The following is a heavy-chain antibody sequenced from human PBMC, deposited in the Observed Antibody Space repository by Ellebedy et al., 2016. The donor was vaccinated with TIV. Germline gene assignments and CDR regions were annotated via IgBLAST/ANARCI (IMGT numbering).Heavy chain of an antibody. V-gene: IGHV2-5*02. J-gene: IGHJ6*02. CDR3: AHTITMVRGVITYHYYGMDV. CDR1: GFSLSTSGVG. D-gene: IGHD3-10*01. CDR2: IYWDDDK. Sequence: SGPTLVXPTQTLTLTCTFSGFSLSTSGVGVGWIRQPPGKALEWLALIYWDDDKRYSLSLKSRLTITKDTSKNQVVLTMTNMDPVDTATYYCAHTITMVRGVITYHYYGMDVWGQGTTVTVSS.